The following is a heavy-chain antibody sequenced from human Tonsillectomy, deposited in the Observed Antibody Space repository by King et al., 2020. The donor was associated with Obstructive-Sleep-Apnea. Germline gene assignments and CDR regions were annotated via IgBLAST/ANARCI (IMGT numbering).Heavy chain of an antibody. CDR2: INHSGST. CDR3: ARGSGAAAVNWFDP. V-gene: IGHV4-34*01. CDR1: GGSFSDYY. Sequence: VQLQQWGAGLLKPSETLSLTCAVFGGSFSDYYWNWIRQPPGKGLEWIGEINHSGSTNYNPSLKSRVTISVDTSKNQFSLKLNSVTAADTVVYYCARGSGAAAVNWFDPWGQGTLVTVSS. D-gene: IGHD6-13*01. J-gene: IGHJ5*02.